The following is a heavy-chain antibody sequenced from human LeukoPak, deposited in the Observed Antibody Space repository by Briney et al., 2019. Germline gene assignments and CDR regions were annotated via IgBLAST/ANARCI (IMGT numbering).Heavy chain of an antibody. V-gene: IGHV1-69*13. CDR1: GYTFTSYY. CDR3: ARDREGIAVVPAATPGWGMAV. J-gene: IGHJ6*04. Sequence: GASVKVSRKASGYTFTSYYIHWVRQAPGQGLEWMGGIIPIFGSPDYAEKFLGRVTITPDESTSTVYMELTSLTSDDTAVYYCARDREGIAVVPAATPGWGMAVWGSGTTVTVSS. D-gene: IGHD2-2*02. CDR2: IIPIFGSP.